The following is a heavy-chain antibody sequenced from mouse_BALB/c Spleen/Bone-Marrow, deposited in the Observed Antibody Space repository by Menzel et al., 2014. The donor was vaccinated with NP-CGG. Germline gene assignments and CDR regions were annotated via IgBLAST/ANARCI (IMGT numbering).Heavy chain of an antibody. CDR1: GFDFSRYW. D-gene: IGHD2-3*01. Sequence: EVKVVESGGGLVQPGGSLKLPCAASGFDFSRYWMSWVRQAPGKGLEWIGEINPDSKTINYSPSLKDKFIISRDNAKNTLYLQMNKVRSEDTALYYCARLGYYGGFAYWGQGTLVTVSA. J-gene: IGHJ3*01. CDR3: ARLGYYGGFAY. CDR2: INPDSKTI. V-gene: IGHV4-1*02.